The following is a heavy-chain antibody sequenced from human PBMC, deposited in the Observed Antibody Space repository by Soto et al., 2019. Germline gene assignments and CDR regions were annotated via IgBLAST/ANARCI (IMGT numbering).Heavy chain of an antibody. D-gene: IGHD3-16*01. J-gene: IGHJ4*02. Sequence: ASVKVSCKASGYTFTAYAMHWVRQAPGQRLEWMGWINAGNGNTKYSQKFQGRVTINRETSANTAYMELSSLTSEDTAIYYCTRSAISPSGGLTGPFDYWGQGDLVTVSS. CDR2: INAGNGNT. CDR1: GYTFTAYA. CDR3: TRSAISPSGGLTGPFDY. V-gene: IGHV1-3*01.